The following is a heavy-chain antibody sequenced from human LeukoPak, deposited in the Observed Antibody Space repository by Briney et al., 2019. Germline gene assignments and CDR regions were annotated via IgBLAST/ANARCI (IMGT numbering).Heavy chain of an antibody. CDR1: GFTFSDYN. J-gene: IGHJ4*02. D-gene: IGHD5-24*01. CDR2: ITSSGSTI. Sequence: GGSLRLSCAASGFTFSDYNMSWIRQAPGKGLEWVSYITSSGSTIYYADSVKGRFTISRDNSKNTMYLQMNSLRAEDTAVYYCARDVWQQPDYWGQGTLLTVSS. CDR3: ARDVWQQPDY. V-gene: IGHV3-11*04.